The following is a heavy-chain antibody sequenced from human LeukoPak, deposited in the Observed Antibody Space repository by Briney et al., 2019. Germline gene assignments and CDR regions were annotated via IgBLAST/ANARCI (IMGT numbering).Heavy chain of an antibody. CDR3: ARDLTYYYDSSGYYGIRGKFDY. Sequence: GASVKVSCKASGGTFSSYAISWVRQAPGQGLEWMGRIIPILGIANYAQKFQGRVTITADKSTSTAYMELSSLRSEDTAVYYCARDLTYYYDSSGYYGIRGKFDYWGQGTLVTVSS. CDR1: GGTFSSYA. CDR2: IIPILGIA. J-gene: IGHJ4*02. V-gene: IGHV1-69*04. D-gene: IGHD3-22*01.